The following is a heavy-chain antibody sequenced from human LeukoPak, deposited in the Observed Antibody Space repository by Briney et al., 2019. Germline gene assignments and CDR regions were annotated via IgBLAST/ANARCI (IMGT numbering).Heavy chain of an antibody. Sequence: SETLSLTCTVSGGSISSYYWSWIRQPPGKGLEWIGYIYYSGSTNYNPSLKSRVTISVDTSKNQFSLKLSSVTAADTAVYYCARGAGGEQQLVLYYYGMDVWGQGTTVTVSS. CDR2: IYYSGST. CDR1: GGSISSYY. J-gene: IGHJ6*02. CDR3: ARGAGGEQQLVLYYYGMDV. D-gene: IGHD6-13*01. V-gene: IGHV4-59*08.